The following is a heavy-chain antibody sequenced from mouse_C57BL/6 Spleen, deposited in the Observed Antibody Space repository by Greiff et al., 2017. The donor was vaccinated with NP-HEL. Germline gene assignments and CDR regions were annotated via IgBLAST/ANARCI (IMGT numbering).Heavy chain of an antibody. CDR3: ARENLLNYAMDY. J-gene: IGHJ4*01. Sequence: DVMLVESGGGLVKPGGSLKLSCAASGFTFSSYAMSWVRQTPETRLEWVATISDGGSYTYYPDNVKGRFTISRDNAKNTLYLQMSHLKSEDTAMYYCARENLLNYAMDYWGQGTSVTVSS. CDR2: ISDGGSYT. V-gene: IGHV5-4*01. D-gene: IGHD2-1*01. CDR1: GFTFSSYA.